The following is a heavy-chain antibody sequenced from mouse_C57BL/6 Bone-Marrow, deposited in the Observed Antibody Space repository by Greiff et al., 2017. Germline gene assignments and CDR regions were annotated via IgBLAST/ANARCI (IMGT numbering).Heavy chain of an antibody. CDR1: GFTFSSYG. J-gene: IGHJ4*01. CDR3: ARQRGLRQRGIYAMDY. CDR2: ISSGGSYT. Sequence: EVQGVESGGDLVKPGGSLKLSCAASGFTFSSYGMSWVRQTPDKRLEWVATISSGGSYTYYPDSVKGRFAISRDNAKNTLYLQMSSLKSEDTAMXYCARQRGLRQRGIYAMDYWGQGTSVTVSS. V-gene: IGHV5-6*01. D-gene: IGHD2-4*01.